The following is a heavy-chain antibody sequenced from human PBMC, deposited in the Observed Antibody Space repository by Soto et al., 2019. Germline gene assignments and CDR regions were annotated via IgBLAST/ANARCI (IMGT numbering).Heavy chain of an antibody. CDR2: INPNDGTT. CDR1: GYSFTSSY. V-gene: IGHV1-46*01. J-gene: IGHJ6*02. CDR3: AKGFVSGQLPNHYYYGVDV. Sequence: QEQLVQSGAEVKKPGASVKVSCKASGYSFTSSYMHWLRQAPGQGPEWMGMINPNDGTTTNAQRFQCRVTMTTDTSTTSVYMELSSLRSEDTAVYYCAKGFVSGQLPNHYYYGVDVWGQGTTVTVSS. D-gene: IGHD6-6*01.